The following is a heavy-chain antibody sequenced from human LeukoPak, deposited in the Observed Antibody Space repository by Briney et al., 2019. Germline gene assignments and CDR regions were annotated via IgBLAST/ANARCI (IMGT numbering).Heavy chain of an antibody. D-gene: IGHD2-8*01. V-gene: IGHV4-39*07. CDR3: ARVTGYAIEDYFDY. CDR1: GGSISSSSYY. CDR2: IYYSGST. Sequence: SETLSLTCTVSGGSISSSSYYWGWVRQPPGKGLEWIGSIYYSGSTNYNPSLKSRVTISVKTSKNQFSLKLRSVTAADTAVYYCARVTGYAIEDYFDYWGQGTLVTVSS. J-gene: IGHJ4*02.